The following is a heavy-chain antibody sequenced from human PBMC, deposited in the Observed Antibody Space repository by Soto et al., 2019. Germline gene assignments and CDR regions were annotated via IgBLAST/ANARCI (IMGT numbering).Heavy chain of an antibody. D-gene: IGHD2-21*02. CDR3: ARVPVGGDYVHWYFDL. V-gene: IGHV3-30-3*01. Sequence: QVQLVESGGGVVQPGRSLRLSCAASGFTFSNYAMHWIRQAPGKGLEWVAVISSDESNKFYADSVKGRFTISRDNFKNTLYLQMNSLRAEDTAVYYCARVPVGGDYVHWYFDLWGRGTLVTVSS. J-gene: IGHJ2*01. CDR2: ISSDESNK. CDR1: GFTFSNYA.